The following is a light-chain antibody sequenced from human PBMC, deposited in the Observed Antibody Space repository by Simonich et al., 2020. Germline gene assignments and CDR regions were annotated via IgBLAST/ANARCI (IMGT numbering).Light chain of an antibody. CDR2: WAS. Sequence: DIVMTQSPDSLAVSLGERATINCKSSQSVLYSSNNKNYLAWYQQKPAQPTKLLIYWASTRESGVPDRFSGSGSGTDFTLTISSLQAEDVAVYYCQQYYSTPWTFGQGTKVEIK. V-gene: IGKV4-1*01. CDR3: QQYYSTPWT. J-gene: IGKJ1*01. CDR1: QSVLYSSNNKNY.